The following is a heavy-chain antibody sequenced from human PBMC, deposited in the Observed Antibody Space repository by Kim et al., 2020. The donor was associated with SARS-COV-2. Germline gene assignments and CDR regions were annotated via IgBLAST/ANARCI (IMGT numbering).Heavy chain of an antibody. CDR3: ARDPFYFGSGNFYWNY. V-gene: IGHV3-30*14. Sequence: DSLKGRFSISRANPKNTMYLQIDSLRAEDTAVYYCARDPFYFGSGNFYWNYWGQGALVTVSS. D-gene: IGHD3-10*01. J-gene: IGHJ4*02.